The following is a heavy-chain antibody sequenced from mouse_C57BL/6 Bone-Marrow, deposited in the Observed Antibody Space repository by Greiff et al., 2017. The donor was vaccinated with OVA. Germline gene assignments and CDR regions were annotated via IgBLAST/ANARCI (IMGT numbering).Heavy chain of an antibody. CDR3: ARRGFYYYGSSGYWYFDV. CDR2: IYPRDGST. Sequence: QVQLQQSDAELVKPGASVKISCKVSGYTFTDHTIHWMKQRPEQGLEWIGYIYPRDGSTKYTEKFKGKATLTADKSSSTAYMQLNSLTSEDSAVYFCARRGFYYYGSSGYWYFDVWGTGTTVTVSS. V-gene: IGHV1-78*01. D-gene: IGHD1-1*01. CDR1: GYTFTDHT. J-gene: IGHJ1*03.